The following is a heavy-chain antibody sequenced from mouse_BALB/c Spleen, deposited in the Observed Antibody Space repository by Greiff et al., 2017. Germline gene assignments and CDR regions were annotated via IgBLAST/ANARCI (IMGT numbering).Heavy chain of an antibody. CDR2: ISYSGST. CDR3: ASLGSYDGYYNYAMDY. V-gene: IGHV3-8*02. Sequence: DVKLQESGPSLVKPSQTLSLTCSVTGDSITSGYWNWIRKFPGNKLEYMGYISYSGSTYYNPSLKSRISITRDTSKNQYYLQLNSVTTEDTATYYCASLGSYDGYYNYAMDYWGQGTSVTVSS. CDR1: GDSITSGY. D-gene: IGHD2-3*01. J-gene: IGHJ4*01.